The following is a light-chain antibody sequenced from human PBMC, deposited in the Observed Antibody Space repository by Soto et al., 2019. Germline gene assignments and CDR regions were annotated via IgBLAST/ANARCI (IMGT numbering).Light chain of an antibody. CDR1: QSVSSN. Sequence: EIVMTQSPATLSVSPGERATVCCRASQSVSSNLAWYQLKPGQAPRLLIYGASTRATGIPARFSGSGSGTEFTLTIGSLQSEDFAVYYCQQYNNWPRTFGQGTKLEIK. CDR2: GAS. CDR3: QQYNNWPRT. J-gene: IGKJ2*01. V-gene: IGKV3-15*01.